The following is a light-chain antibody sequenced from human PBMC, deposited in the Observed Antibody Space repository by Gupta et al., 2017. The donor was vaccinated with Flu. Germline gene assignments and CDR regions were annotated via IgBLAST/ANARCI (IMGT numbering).Light chain of an antibody. CDR3: QQYHIWWT. CDR2: RAS. V-gene: IGKV1-5*03. J-gene: IGKJ1*01. Sequence: GDRVTINCRASQNIGSHLAWYQQKPGKAPKLLIYRASILESGVPSRFSGSGSGTEFTLSISSLQPDDLGSYYCQQYHIWWTFGQGTKVEIK. CDR1: QNIGSH.